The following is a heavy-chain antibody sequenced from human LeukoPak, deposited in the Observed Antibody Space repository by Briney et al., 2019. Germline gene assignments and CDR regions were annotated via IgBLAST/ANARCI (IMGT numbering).Heavy chain of an antibody. Sequence: GGSLRLSCAASGFTFSSYAMSWVRQAPGKGLEWVSGISGSGGSTYYADSVKGRFTISRDNSKNTLYLQMNSLRAEDTAVYYCARDKGYGSGSKYYYYYMDVWGKGTTVTVSS. CDR1: GFTFSSYA. J-gene: IGHJ6*03. V-gene: IGHV3-23*01. D-gene: IGHD3-10*01. CDR2: ISGSGGST. CDR3: ARDKGYGSGSKYYYYYMDV.